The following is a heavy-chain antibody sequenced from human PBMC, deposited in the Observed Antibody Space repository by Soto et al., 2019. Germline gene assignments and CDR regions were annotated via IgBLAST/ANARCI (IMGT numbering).Heavy chain of an antibody. V-gene: IGHV3-30*04. CDR2: ILYDGSNK. J-gene: IGHJ6*02. D-gene: IGHD2-21*02. CDR1: EFTFRNYA. CDR3: ASDPVGDEYCYDGMDV. Sequence: QVYLVESGGGVVQPGRSLRLSCVASEFTFRNYAMHWVRQAPGKGLEWVSVILYDGSNKYYADSVKGRFTISRDNSKNTLYLQMNSQRSEYTAVYYCASDPVGDEYCYDGMDVWGQATTVTVSS.